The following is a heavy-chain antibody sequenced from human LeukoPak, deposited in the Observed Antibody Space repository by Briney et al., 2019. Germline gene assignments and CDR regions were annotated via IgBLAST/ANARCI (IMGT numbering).Heavy chain of an antibody. CDR2: INAGNGNT. CDR1: GYTFTSYA. CDR3: ARRDYYGSGSYRPQYYYYYYGMDV. J-gene: IGHJ6*02. D-gene: IGHD3-10*01. Sequence: GASVKVSCKASGYTFTSYAMHWVRQAPGQRLEWMGWINAGNGNTKYSQKFQGRVTITADESTSTAYMELSSLRSEDTAVYYCARRDYYGSGSYRPQYYYYYYGMDVWGQGTTVTVSS. V-gene: IGHV1-3*01.